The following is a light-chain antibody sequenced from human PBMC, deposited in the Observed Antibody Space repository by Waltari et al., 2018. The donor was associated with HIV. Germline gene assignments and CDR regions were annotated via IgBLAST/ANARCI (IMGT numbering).Light chain of an antibody. V-gene: IGLV1-44*01. CDR2: HSD. CDR1: ASNIGGTG. J-gene: IGLJ3*02. Sequence: QSVVTQPPSASGTPGQRVTMSCPGSASNIGGTGVNWYQHLPQTAPKLVIYHSDERPLGVPDRFSAAKTGTSASLDISGLQSEDEADYYCATWDDGLSGWVFGGGTRLTVL. CDR3: ATWDDGLSGWV.